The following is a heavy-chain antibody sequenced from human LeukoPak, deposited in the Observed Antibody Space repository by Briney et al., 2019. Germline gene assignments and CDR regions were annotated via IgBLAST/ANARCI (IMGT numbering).Heavy chain of an antibody. CDR2: IYYSWST. CDR1: GGSISSYY. CDR3: ARGGGSSGWYYYYYTDV. D-gene: IGHD6-19*01. V-gene: IGHV4-59*01. J-gene: IGHJ6*03. Sequence: PSETLSLTCTVSGGSISSYYWSWIRQPPGKGLEWIGYIYYSWSTNYNPSLKSRVTISVDTPKTQFSLKLSSVTAADTAVYYCARGGGSSGWYYYYYTDVWGKGTTVTVSS.